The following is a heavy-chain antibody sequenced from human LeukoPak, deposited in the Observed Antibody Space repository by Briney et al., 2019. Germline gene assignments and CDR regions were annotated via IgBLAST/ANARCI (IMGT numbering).Heavy chain of an antibody. J-gene: IGHJ6*03. CDR2: ISWNSGSI. D-gene: IGHD3-22*01. CDR3: ARDAPTKSRGWLVSYYYYYYYMDV. CDR1: GFTFDDYA. Sequence: PGGSLRLSCAASGFTFDDYAMHWVRQAPGKGLEWVSGISWNSGSIGYADSVKGRFTISRDNAKNSLYLQMNSLRAEDTAVYYCARDAPTKSRGWLVSYYYYYYYMDVWGKGTTVTVSS. V-gene: IGHV3-9*01.